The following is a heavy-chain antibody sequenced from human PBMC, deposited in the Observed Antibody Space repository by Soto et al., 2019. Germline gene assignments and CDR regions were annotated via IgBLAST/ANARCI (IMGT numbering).Heavy chain of an antibody. CDR1: GFTFSDYF. V-gene: IGHV3-11*01. Sequence: QVQLVESGGGLVKPGGSLRLSCAASGFTFSDYFMTWIRQAPGKGLEWVSYIGTTGNTMFYADSVKGRFTISRDNAKNSLFLQMNSLRAEDTAVYYCAKPLATPYGWWGYGLDVWGQGTTVTVSS. J-gene: IGHJ6*02. D-gene: IGHD2-15*01. CDR3: AKPLATPYGWWGYGLDV. CDR2: IGTTGNTM.